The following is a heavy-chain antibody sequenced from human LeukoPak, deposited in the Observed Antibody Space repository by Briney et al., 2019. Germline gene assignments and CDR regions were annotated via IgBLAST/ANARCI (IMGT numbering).Heavy chain of an antibody. Sequence: SETLSLTCTVSGGSISSYYWSWIRQPPGKGLEWIGYIYYSGSTNYNPSLKSRVTISVDTSKNQFSLKLSSVTAADTAVYYCARDVGIFGVGMDVWGQGTTVTVSS. J-gene: IGHJ6*02. CDR2: IYYSGST. D-gene: IGHD3-3*02. CDR1: GGSISSYY. CDR3: ARDVGIFGVGMDV. V-gene: IGHV4-59*01.